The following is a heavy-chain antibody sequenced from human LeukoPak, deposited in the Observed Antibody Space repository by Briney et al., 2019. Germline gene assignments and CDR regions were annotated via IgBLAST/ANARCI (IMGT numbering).Heavy chain of an antibody. J-gene: IGHJ4*02. Sequence: PSETLSLTCTVSGGSITSFYWSWIRQPPGKRLEWIGYIYHTGRTTYNPSFKSRVTISVDMSKNQFSLKLNSVTAADTAMYYCARDHRISYYDSSGYFDYWGQGTLVTVSS. V-gene: IGHV4-59*01. CDR1: GGSITSFY. CDR2: IYHTGRT. CDR3: ARDHRISYYDSSGYFDY. D-gene: IGHD3-22*01.